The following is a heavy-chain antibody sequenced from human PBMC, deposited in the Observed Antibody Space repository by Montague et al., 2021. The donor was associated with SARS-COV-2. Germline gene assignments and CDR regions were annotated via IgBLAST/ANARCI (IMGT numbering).Heavy chain of an antibody. CDR1: GDSLSSVGYS. Sequence: TLSLTCTVSGDSLSSVGYSWTWIRQHPGKGLEWIGYMYYSGSTYYNPSLKSRVTISGDTSKNHFSLRLISVTAADTAVYYCARGRLATGDFDYWGQGTLVTVSS. CDR3: ARGRLATGDFDY. J-gene: IGHJ4*02. D-gene: IGHD6-13*01. V-gene: IGHV4-31*03. CDR2: MYYSGST.